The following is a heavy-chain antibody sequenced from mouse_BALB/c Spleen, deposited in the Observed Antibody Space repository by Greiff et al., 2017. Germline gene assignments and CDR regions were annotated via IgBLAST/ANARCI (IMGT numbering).Heavy chain of an antibody. V-gene: IGHV5-4*02. CDR2: ISDGGSYT. CDR1: GFTFSDYY. Sequence: EVKLQESGGGLVKPGGSLKLSCAASGFTFSDYYMYWVRQTPEKRLEWVATISDGGSYTYYPDSVKGRFTISRDNAKNNLYLQMSSLKSEDTAMYYCARGTYYRYDGNYYAMDYWGQGTSVTVSS. CDR3: ARGTYYRYDGNYYAMDY. J-gene: IGHJ4*01. D-gene: IGHD2-14*01.